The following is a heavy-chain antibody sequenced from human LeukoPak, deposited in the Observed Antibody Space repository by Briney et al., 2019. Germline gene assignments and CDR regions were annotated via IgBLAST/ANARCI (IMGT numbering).Heavy chain of an antibody. J-gene: IGHJ4*02. CDR3: VRGVGVSRFNYLDS. D-gene: IGHD6-13*01. CDR2: ISHDESNK. Sequence: GRSLRLSCVASGFTFSSYGMHWVRQAPGKGLEWVAVISHDESNKYYADSVKGRFTISRDNSKNTLYLQMNSLRAEDTAVYYCVRGVGVSRFNYLDSWGQGTLVIVSS. V-gene: IGHV3-30*03. CDR1: GFTFSSYG.